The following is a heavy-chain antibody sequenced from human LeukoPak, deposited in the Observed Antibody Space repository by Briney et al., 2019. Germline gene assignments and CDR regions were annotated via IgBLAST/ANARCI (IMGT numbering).Heavy chain of an antibody. CDR2: IYTSGST. CDR1: GGSISSYY. D-gene: IGHD3-10*01. V-gene: IGHV4-4*07. Sequence: SETLSLTCTVSGGSISSYYWRWIRQPAGKGLEWIGRIYTSGSTNYNPSLKSRVTMSVDTSKNQFSLKLSSVTAADTAVYYCASFTLYYYVSGSYYSGGGQGTLVTVSS. CDR3: ASFTLYYYVSGSYYSG. J-gene: IGHJ4*02.